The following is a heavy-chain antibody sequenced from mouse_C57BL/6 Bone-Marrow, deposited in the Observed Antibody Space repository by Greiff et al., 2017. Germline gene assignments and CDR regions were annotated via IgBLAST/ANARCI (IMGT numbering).Heavy chain of an antibody. Sequence: VKLQESGAELARPGASVKLSCKASGYTFTSYGISWVKQRTGQGLEWIGEIYPRSGNTYYNEKFKGKATLTADKSSSTAYMELRSLTSEDSAVYFCARRGGSSSFDVWGTGTTVTVSS. CDR2: IYPRSGNT. J-gene: IGHJ1*03. CDR1: GYTFTSYG. V-gene: IGHV1-81*01. CDR3: ARRGGSSSFDV. D-gene: IGHD1-1*01.